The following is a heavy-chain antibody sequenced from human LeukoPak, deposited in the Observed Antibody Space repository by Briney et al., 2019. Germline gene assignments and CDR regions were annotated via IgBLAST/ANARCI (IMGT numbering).Heavy chain of an antibody. CDR3: ARGLSESSSSSMGY. Sequence: PGGSPRLSCAASGFTFSSYSMNWVRQAPGKGLEWVSSITSSSSYIYYADSVKGRFTISRDNAKNSLYLQMNSLRAEDTAVYYCARGLSESSSSSMGYWGQGTLVTVSS. V-gene: IGHV3-21*01. D-gene: IGHD2-2*01. CDR2: ITSSSSYI. CDR1: GFTFSSYS. J-gene: IGHJ4*02.